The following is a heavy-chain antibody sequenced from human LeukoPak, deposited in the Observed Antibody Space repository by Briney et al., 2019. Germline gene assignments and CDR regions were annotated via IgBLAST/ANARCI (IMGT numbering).Heavy chain of an antibody. CDR1: GFTFSSYS. Sequence: PWGSLRLSCAASGFTFSSYSMNWVRQAPGKRLEWVSSISSSSSYIYYADSVKGRFTVSRDSAKNSLYLQMNSLRAEDTAVYYCASFGKIRGVRGGPNDYWGQGTLVTVSS. CDR3: ASFGKIRGVRGGPNDY. CDR2: ISSSSSYI. D-gene: IGHD3-10*01. J-gene: IGHJ4*02. V-gene: IGHV3-21*01.